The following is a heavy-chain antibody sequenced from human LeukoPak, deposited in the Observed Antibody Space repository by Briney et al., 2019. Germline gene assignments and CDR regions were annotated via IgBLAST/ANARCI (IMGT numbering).Heavy chain of an antibody. D-gene: IGHD3-22*01. CDR3: ARVDSSGYHPGFSDY. J-gene: IGHJ4*02. CDR1: GYTFTSYG. V-gene: IGHV1-18*01. CDR2: ISAYNGNT. Sequence: ASVKVSCKASGYTFTSYGISWVRQAPGQGHEWMGWISAYNGNTNYAQKLQGRVTMTTDTSTSTAYMELRSLRSDDTAVYYYARVDSSGYHPGFSDYWGQGTLVTVSS.